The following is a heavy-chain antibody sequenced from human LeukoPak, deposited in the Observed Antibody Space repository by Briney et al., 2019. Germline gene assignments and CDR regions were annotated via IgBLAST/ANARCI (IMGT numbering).Heavy chain of an antibody. J-gene: IGHJ4*02. CDR3: ARGSQVGGAAAAFDY. CDR2: IYYSGST. CDR1: SVFIINFS. D-gene: IGHD6-13*01. Sequence: SETLSLTCSVSSVFIINFSWNWIRQPPAKGLEWIGYIYYSGSTNYNPSLKSRVTILVDTSNNQFSLRLTSVTAVDTAVYYCARGSQVGGAAAAFDYWGGGAVVTVSS. V-gene: IGHV4-59*08.